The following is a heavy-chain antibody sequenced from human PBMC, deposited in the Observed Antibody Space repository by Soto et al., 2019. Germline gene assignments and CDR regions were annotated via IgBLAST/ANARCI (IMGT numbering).Heavy chain of an antibody. CDR3: ARKGAAASYAHYYMDV. Sequence: QVQLQESGPGLVKPSETLSLTCTVSGGSISPYYWSWIRQPPGKGLEWIGYVYYSGNPNYNPSLESRVTISVDTSRNQFSLNLTSATAADTAVYYCARKGAAASYAHYYMDVWGRGTTVTVSS. CDR2: VYYSGNP. CDR1: GGSISPYY. D-gene: IGHD6-13*01. V-gene: IGHV4-59*01. J-gene: IGHJ6*03.